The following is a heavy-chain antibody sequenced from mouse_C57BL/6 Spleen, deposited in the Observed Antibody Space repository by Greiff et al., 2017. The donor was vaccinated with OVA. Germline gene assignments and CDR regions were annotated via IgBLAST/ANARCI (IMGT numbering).Heavy chain of an antibody. V-gene: IGHV1-64*01. CDR1: GYTFTSYW. CDR2: IHPNSGST. D-gene: IGHD2-4*01. Sequence: QVQLQQPGAELVKPGASVKLSCKASGYTFTSYWMHWVKQRPGQGLEWIGMIHPNSGSTNYNEKFKSKATLTVDKSSSTAYVQLSSLTSEDSAVYYCAREGYDYEAWFAYWGKGTLVTVSA. CDR3: AREGYDYEAWFAY. J-gene: IGHJ3*01.